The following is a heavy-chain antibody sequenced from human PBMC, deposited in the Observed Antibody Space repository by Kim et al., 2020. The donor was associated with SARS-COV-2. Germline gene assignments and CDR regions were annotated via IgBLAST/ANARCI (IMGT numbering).Heavy chain of an antibody. V-gene: IGHV5-51*01. CDR1: GYSFTSYW. J-gene: IGHJ4*02. Sequence: GESLKISCKGSGYSFTSYWIGWVRQMPGKGLEWMGIIYPGDSDTRYSPSFQGQVTISADKSISTAYLQWSSLKASDTAMYYCAREISIAARPPSFDYWGQGTLVTVSS. CDR3: AREISIAARPPSFDY. D-gene: IGHD6-6*01. CDR2: IYPGDSDT.